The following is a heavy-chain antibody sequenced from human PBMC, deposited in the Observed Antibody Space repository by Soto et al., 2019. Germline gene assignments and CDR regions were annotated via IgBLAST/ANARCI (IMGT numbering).Heavy chain of an antibody. CDR3: ARDGLLAYCSTTRCYPGFDP. J-gene: IGHJ5*02. CDR1: GYTFTSYA. CDR2: INAGNGNT. D-gene: IGHD2-2*01. V-gene: IGHV1-3*01. Sequence: ASVKVSCKASGYTFTSYAMHWVRQAPGQRLEWMGWINAGNGNTKYSQKFQGRVAITRDTSASTAYMELRSLRSEDKAVYYCARDGLLAYCSTTRCYPGFDPWGQGTLVPVSS.